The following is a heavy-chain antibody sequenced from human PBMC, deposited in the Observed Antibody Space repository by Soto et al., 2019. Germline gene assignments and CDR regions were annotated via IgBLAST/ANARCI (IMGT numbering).Heavy chain of an antibody. J-gene: IGHJ3*02. Sequence: ASVKVSCKASGYTFTSYGISWVRQVPGQGLELMGWISAYNGNTNYAQKLQGRVTMTTDTSTSTAYMELRSLRSDDTAVYYCARDLLITIFGVVISSDAFDIWGQGTMVTVSS. CDR2: ISAYNGNT. CDR3: ARDLLITIFGVVISSDAFDI. V-gene: IGHV1-18*01. CDR1: GYTFTSYG. D-gene: IGHD3-3*01.